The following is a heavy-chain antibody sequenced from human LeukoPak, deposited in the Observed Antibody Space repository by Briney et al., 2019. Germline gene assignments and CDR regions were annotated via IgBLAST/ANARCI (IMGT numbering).Heavy chain of an antibody. CDR2: ISSSSSYI. J-gene: IGHJ3*02. V-gene: IGHV3-21*01. Sequence: GGSLRLSCAASGFTFSSYSMNWVRQAPGKGLEWVSSISSSSSYIYYADSVKDRFTISRDNAKNSLYLQMNSLRAEDTAVFYCARDGRPFDIWGQGTMVTVSS. CDR1: GFTFSSYS. CDR3: ARDGRPFDI.